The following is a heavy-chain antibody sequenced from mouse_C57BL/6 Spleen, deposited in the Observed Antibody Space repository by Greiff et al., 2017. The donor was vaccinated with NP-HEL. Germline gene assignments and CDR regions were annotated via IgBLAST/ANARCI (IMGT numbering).Heavy chain of an antibody. V-gene: IGHV5-17*01. D-gene: IGHD2-3*01. Sequence: EVNVVESGGGLVKPGGSLKLSCAASGFTFSDYGMHWVRQAPEKGLEWVAYISSGSSTIYYADTVKGRFTISRDNAKNTLFLQMTSLRSEDTAMYYCAILYDYAMDYWGQGTSVTVSS. CDR3: AILYDYAMDY. J-gene: IGHJ4*01. CDR2: ISSGSSTI. CDR1: GFTFSDYG.